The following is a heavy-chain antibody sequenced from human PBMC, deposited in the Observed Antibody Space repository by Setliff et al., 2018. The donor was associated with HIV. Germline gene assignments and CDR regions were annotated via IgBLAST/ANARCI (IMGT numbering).Heavy chain of an antibody. CDR2: VFTTGST. V-gene: IGHV4-61*09. Sequence: SETLSLTCTVSGGSISSGYHYWTWIRQPAGKGLEWIGHVFTTGSTNYNPSLKSRVTMSLDMSKNQFSLKLRSVTAADAAVYYCVRENSGSYPDFSFYMDVWGKGTTVNVSS. D-gene: IGHD1-26*01. CDR1: GGSISSGYHY. CDR3: VRENSGSYPDFSFYMDV. J-gene: IGHJ6*03.